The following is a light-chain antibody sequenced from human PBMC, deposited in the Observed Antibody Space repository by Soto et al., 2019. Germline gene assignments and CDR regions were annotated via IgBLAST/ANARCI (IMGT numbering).Light chain of an antibody. Sequence: IEVTQSPSSLAASLGDRVTITCRASQTIGPYVNWYRQKSGAAPELLIYDASTLQSGVSSRFRGGASGTDFTLTICSLQLDDFATYYCQQSYNTPLTFGQGTKVEIK. CDR3: QQSYNTPLT. V-gene: IGKV1-39*01. CDR2: DAS. CDR1: QTIGPY. J-gene: IGKJ1*01.